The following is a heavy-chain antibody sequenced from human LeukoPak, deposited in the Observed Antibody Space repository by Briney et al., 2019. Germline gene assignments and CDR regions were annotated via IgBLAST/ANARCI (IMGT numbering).Heavy chain of an antibody. D-gene: IGHD2-2*02. CDR2: IGGNT. Sequence: GGSLRLSCAASGFTFSLYAMSWVRQAPGKGLEWVSAIGGNTFYADSVKGRLTISRDNSNNILYLQMSGLRADDTAVYYCAKAGFCTSSTCYKFYQYYGMDVWGQGTTVIVSS. J-gene: IGHJ6*02. CDR1: GFTFSLYA. V-gene: IGHV3-23*01. CDR3: AKAGFCTSSTCYKFYQYYGMDV.